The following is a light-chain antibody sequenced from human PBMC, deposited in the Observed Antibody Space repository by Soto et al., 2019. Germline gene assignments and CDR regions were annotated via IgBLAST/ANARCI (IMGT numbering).Light chain of an antibody. CDR2: GAS. V-gene: IGKV3-20*01. J-gene: IGKJ5*01. CDR1: QSVSSSY. CDR3: QQYGSSPIT. Sequence: EIVLTQSPGTLSLSPGERATLSCRASQSVSSSYLAWYQQKPGQAPRLLIYGASSRATGIPDRFSGSVCGTDFTLTISRLEPEDFAVYYCQQYGSSPITFGQGTRLETK.